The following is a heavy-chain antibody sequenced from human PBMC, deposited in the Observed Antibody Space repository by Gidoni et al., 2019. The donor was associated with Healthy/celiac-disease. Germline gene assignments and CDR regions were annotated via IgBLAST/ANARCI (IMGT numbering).Heavy chain of an antibody. J-gene: IGHJ4*02. V-gene: IGHV3-23*01. Sequence: EVQLLESGGGLVQPGGSLRLSCAASGFTFSSYAMSWVRQAPGKGLEWVSAISGSGGSTYYADSVKRRFTISRDNSKNTLYLQMNSLRAEDTAVYYCAKCGHCGGDVYYFDYWGQGTLVTVSS. D-gene: IGHD2-21*02. CDR1: GFTFSSYA. CDR2: ISGSGGST. CDR3: AKCGHCGGDVYYFDY.